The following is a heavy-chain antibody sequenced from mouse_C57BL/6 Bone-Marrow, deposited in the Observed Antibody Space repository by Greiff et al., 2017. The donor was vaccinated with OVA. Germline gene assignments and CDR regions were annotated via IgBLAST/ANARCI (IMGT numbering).Heavy chain of an antibody. Sequence: VQLQESGPELVKPGASVKISCKASGYAFSSSWMNWVKQRPGKGLEWIGRIYPGDGDTNYNGKFKGKATLTADKSSSTAYMQLSSLTSEDSAVYFCARYGTTVVADVWGTGTTVTVSS. J-gene: IGHJ1*03. D-gene: IGHD1-1*01. CDR1: GYAFSSSW. CDR3: ARYGTTVVADV. V-gene: IGHV1-82*01. CDR2: IYPGDGDT.